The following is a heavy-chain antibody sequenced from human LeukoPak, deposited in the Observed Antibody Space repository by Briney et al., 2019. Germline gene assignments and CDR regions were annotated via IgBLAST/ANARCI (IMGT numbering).Heavy chain of an antibody. J-gene: IGHJ4*02. Sequence: GSLRLSCAASGFTFSSYWMSWVRQAPGKGLEWVANIKQDGSEKYYVDSVKGRFTISRDNAKNSLYLQMNSLRAEDTAVYYCAQVGGYCGSTSCSAGLDYWGQGTLVTVSS. D-gene: IGHD2-2*01. V-gene: IGHV3-7*01. CDR1: GFTFSSYW. CDR2: IKQDGSEK. CDR3: AQVGGYCGSTSCSAGLDY.